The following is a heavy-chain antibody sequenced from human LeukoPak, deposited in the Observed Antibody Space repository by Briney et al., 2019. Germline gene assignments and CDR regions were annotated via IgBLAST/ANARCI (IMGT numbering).Heavy chain of an antibody. J-gene: IGHJ4*02. D-gene: IGHD3-10*01. CDR3: ARPKGLYYYGSGSFSFDY. CDR2: IYPGDSDS. CDR1: GYSFTNYW. Sequence: GESLKISCKGSGYSFTNYWIGWVRQMPGKGLEWMGIIYPGDSDSRYSPSFQGQVTISADKSISTAYLQWSSLKASDTAIYYCARPKGLYYYGSGSFSFDYWGQGTLVTVSS. V-gene: IGHV5-51*01.